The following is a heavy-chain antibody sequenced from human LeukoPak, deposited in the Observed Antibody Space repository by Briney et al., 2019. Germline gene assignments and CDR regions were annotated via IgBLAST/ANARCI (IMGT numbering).Heavy chain of an antibody. CDR3: ARDGHYGDYSDY. J-gene: IGHJ4*02. D-gene: IGHD4-17*01. V-gene: IGHV4-4*07. CDR2: IYTSGST. Sequence: SETLSLTCTVSGGSISSYYWSWIRQPAGKGLEWIGRIYTSGSTNCNPSLKSRVTMSVDTSKNQFSLKVSSVTAADTAVYYCARDGHYGDYSDYWGQGTLVTVSS. CDR1: GGSISSYY.